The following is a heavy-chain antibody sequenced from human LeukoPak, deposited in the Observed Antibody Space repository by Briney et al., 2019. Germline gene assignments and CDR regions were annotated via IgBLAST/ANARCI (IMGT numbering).Heavy chain of an antibody. CDR1: GFTFSSYW. V-gene: IGHV3-7*01. J-gene: IGHJ4*02. Sequence: PGGSLRLSCAASGFTFSSYWMSWVRQAPGKGLEWVANIKQDGSEKYYLDSVKGRFTISRDNAKNSLYLQMNSLRAEDTAVYYCARGFSSGWYYYFDYWGQGTLVTVSS. CDR2: IKQDGSEK. D-gene: IGHD6-19*01. CDR3: ARGFSSGWYYYFDY.